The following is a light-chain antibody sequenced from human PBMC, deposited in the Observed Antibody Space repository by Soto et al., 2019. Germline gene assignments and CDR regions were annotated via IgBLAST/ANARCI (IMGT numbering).Light chain of an antibody. J-gene: IGKJ4*02. CDR3: QQRSNNRRR. CDR2: ASS. CDR1: QSVSSY. Sequence: DIQLTQSPSTLSSSPVERATLTFRASQSVSSYLAWYQQKPGQAPRLLIYASSNWATGIPARFSGSGSGTDFTLTISGLEPEDFAVYYCQQRSNNRRRFGGGTKVDIK. V-gene: IGKV3-11*01.